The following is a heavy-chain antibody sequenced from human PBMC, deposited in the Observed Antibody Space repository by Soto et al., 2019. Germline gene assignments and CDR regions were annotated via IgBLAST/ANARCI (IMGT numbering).Heavy chain of an antibody. J-gene: IGHJ6*03. CDR2: IKSKTDGGTT. V-gene: IGHV3-15*01. CDR3: PRRPRNKLLPFYYYSHMDV. Sequence: GGSLRLSCAASGFTFSNAWMSWVRQAPGKGLEWVGRIKSKTDGGTTDYAAPVKGRFTISRDDSKNTLYLQMNSLKTEDTAVYYCPRRPRNKLLPFYYYSHMDVWGKGTTVTVPS. CDR1: GFTFSNAW. D-gene: IGHD2-15*01.